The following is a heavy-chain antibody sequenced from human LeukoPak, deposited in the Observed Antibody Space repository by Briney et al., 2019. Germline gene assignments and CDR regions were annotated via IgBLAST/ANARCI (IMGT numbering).Heavy chain of an antibody. CDR3: ARQYSSSWYYFDY. V-gene: IGHV4-59*01. Sequence: SETLSFTCTVSGGSISSYYWSWIRQPPGKGLEWIGYIYYSGSTNYNPSLKSRVTISVDTSKNQFSLKLSSVTAADTAVYYCARQYSSSWYYFDYWGQGTLVTVSS. J-gene: IGHJ4*02. CDR2: IYYSGST. CDR1: GGSISSYY. D-gene: IGHD6-13*01.